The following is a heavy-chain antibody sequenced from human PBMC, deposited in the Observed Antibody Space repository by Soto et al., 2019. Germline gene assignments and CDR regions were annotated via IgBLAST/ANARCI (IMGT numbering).Heavy chain of an antibody. CDR1: GFTFSSYE. D-gene: IGHD4-17*01. V-gene: IGHV3-48*03. J-gene: IGHJ3*02. CDR2: ISSSGNTI. Sequence: PGGSLRLSCAASGFTFSSYEMNWVRQAPGKGLEWVSHISSSGNTIYYADSVKGRFTISRDNAKNSLYLQMNSLRAEDTAAYYCARDQYGDYASAFDIWGQGTMVTVSS. CDR3: ARDQYGDYASAFDI.